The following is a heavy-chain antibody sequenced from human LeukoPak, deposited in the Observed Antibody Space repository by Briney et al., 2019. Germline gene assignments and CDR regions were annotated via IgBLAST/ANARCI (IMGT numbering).Heavy chain of an antibody. Sequence: ASVKVSCKASGYTFTSYGISWVRQAPGQGLEWMGWISAYNGNTNYAQKLQGRVTMTTDTSTSTAYMELRSLRSDDTAVYYCARDLYYYDRSGYYRALDYWGQGTLVTVSS. CDR1: GYTFTSYG. J-gene: IGHJ4*02. CDR3: ARDLYYYDRSGYYRALDY. CDR2: ISAYNGNT. D-gene: IGHD3-22*01. V-gene: IGHV1-18*01.